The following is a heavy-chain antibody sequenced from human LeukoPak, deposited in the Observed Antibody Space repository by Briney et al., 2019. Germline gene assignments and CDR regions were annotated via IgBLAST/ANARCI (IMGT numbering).Heavy chain of an antibody. CDR2: IKSKTDGGTT. V-gene: IGHV3-15*01. CDR3: TTDELVGATTGFDY. CDR1: GFTFSNAW. D-gene: IGHD1-26*01. J-gene: IGHJ4*02. Sequence: GGSLRLSCAASGFTFSNAWMSWVRQAPGRGLEWVGRIKSKTDGGTTDYAAPVKGRFAISRDDSKNTLYLQMNSLKTEDTAVYYCTTDELVGATTGFDYWGQGTLVTVSS.